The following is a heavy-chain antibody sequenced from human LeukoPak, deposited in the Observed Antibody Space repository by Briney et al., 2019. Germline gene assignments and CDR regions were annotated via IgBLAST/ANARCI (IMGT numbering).Heavy chain of an antibody. CDR1: GFTFSSYN. J-gene: IGHJ3*02. Sequence: PGGSLRLSCAASGFTFSSYNMNWVRQAPGKGLEWVSSISSSSSYIYYADSVKGRFTISRDNAKNSLYLQMNSLRAEDTAVYYCARDSDSGSYFGAFDIWGQGTMVTVSS. CDR2: ISSSSSYI. D-gene: IGHD1-26*01. CDR3: ARDSDSGSYFGAFDI. V-gene: IGHV3-21*01.